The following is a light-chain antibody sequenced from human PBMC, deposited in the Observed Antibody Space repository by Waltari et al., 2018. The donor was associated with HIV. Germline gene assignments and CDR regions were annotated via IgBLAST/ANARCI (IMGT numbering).Light chain of an antibody. V-gene: IGKV3-15*01. J-gene: IGKJ5*01. CDR2: GAS. CDR3: QQYNNWPIT. Sequence: EKVMTQSPATLSVSPGERATLSCRASQRVSSNLAWYQQKPGQAPRLLIYGASTRATGIPARFSATGSGTEFSLTISSLQSEDFAVYYCQQYNNWPITFGQGTRLEIK. CDR1: QRVSSN.